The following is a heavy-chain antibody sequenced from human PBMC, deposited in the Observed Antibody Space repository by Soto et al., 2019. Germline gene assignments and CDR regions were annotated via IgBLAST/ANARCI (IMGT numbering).Heavy chain of an antibody. D-gene: IGHD6-6*01. Sequence: GGFLRLSCAASGFTFSSYWMSWVRQAPGKGLEWVANIKQDGSEKYYVDSVKGRFTISRDNAKNSLYLQMNSLRAEDTAVYYCARIRRGFIAARDAFDIWGQGTMVTVSS. J-gene: IGHJ3*02. CDR1: GFTFSSYW. CDR2: IKQDGSEK. CDR3: ARIRRGFIAARDAFDI. V-gene: IGHV3-7*01.